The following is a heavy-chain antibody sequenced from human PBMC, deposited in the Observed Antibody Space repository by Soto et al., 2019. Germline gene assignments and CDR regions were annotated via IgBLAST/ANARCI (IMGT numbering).Heavy chain of an antibody. J-gene: IGHJ4*02. CDR2: IWSDGTNK. V-gene: IGHV3-33*01. CDR3: VSVFDTYYFDY. Sequence: PGGSLRLSCAASGFTFSTYGMHWVRQAPGKGLEWMALIWSDGTNKYYADSVKGRFTISRDNSKKTLYLQMNSLRAEDTAVYYCVSVFDTYYFDYWGQGTLVTVSS. D-gene: IGHD3-9*01. CDR1: GFTFSTYG.